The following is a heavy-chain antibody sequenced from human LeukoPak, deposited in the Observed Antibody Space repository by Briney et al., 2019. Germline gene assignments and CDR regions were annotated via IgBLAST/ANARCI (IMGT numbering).Heavy chain of an antibody. J-gene: IGHJ4*02. CDR2: IIPIFGTA. V-gene: IGHV1-69*13. Sequence: ASVKVSCKASGGTFSSYAISWVRQAPGQGLEWMGGIIPIFGTANYAQKFQGGVTITADESTSTAYMELSSLRSEDTAVYYCAINPDGWWVDYWGQGTLVTVSS. D-gene: IGHD2-15*01. CDR1: GGTFSSYA. CDR3: AINPDGWWVDY.